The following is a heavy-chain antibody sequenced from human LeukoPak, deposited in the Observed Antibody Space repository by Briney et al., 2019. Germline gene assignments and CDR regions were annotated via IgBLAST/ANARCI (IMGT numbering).Heavy chain of an antibody. J-gene: IGHJ4*02. CDR3: ARSTAQPEARTEFDY. Sequence: PSETLSLTCTVSSGSISSGSYYWSWIRQPAGKGLEWIGRIYTSGSTNYNPSLKSRVTISVDTSKNQFSLKLSSVTAADTAVYYCARSTAQPEARTEFDYWGQGTLVTVSS. V-gene: IGHV4-61*02. CDR1: SGSISSGSYY. CDR2: IYTSGST. D-gene: IGHD5-18*01.